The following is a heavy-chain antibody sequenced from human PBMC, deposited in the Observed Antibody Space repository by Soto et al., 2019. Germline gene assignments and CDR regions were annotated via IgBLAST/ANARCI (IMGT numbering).Heavy chain of an antibody. CDR2: ISAYNGNT. V-gene: IGHV1-18*01. J-gene: IGHJ6*02. CDR1: GYSFTTYG. CDR3: AREGPAPYYYYGMDV. Sequence: QVQLVQSGGEVKKPGASVKVSCKTSGYSFTTYGISWVRQAPGQGLEWMGWISAYNGNTNYAQKLQDRVTMTTDRSTSTAHMELRSLRSDDTAVYYCAREGPAPYYYYGMDVWGQGSTVTVSS.